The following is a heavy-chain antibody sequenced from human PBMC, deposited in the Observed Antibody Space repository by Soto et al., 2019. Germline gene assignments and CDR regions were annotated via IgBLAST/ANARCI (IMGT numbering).Heavy chain of an antibody. CDR3: ARPRDDFWSGYYRDYYGMDV. J-gene: IGHJ6*02. CDR2: IIPIFGTA. V-gene: IGHV1-69*13. Sequence: SVKVSCKASGGTFSSYAISWVRQAPGQGLEWMGGIIPIFGTANYAQKFQGRVTITADESTSTAYMELSSLRSEDTAVYYCARPRDDFWSGYYRDYYGMDVWGQGTTVTVSS. D-gene: IGHD3-3*01. CDR1: GGTFSSYA.